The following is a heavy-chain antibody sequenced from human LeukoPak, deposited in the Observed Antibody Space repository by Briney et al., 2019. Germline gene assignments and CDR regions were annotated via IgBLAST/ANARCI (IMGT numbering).Heavy chain of an antibody. V-gene: IGHV5-51*01. CDR2: IYPIYSDT. CDR1: GYSFTTYW. J-gene: IGHJ4*02. D-gene: IGHD6-13*01. CDR3: ARWGYSSSWHPDY. Sequence: GEPLKISCTGSGYSFTTYWIGWVRQMPGKGLEWMGAIYPIYSDTRYSPSFPGQVTISADKSITTAYLQWSSLKASDTAMYYCARWGYSSSWHPDYWGQGTLVTVSS.